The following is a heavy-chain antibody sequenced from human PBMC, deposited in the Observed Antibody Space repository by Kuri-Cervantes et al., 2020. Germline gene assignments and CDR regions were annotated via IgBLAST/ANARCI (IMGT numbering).Heavy chain of an antibody. Sequence: SETLSLTCTVSGGSISSSSYYWGWIRQPPGKGLEWIGSIYYSGSTYYNPSLKSRVTISVDTSKNQFSLKLSSVTAADTAVYYCARARPGVVVTATMGCFDYWGQGTLVTVSS. CDR1: GGSISSSSYY. D-gene: IGHD2-21*02. V-gene: IGHV4-39*01. CDR3: ARARPGVVVTATMGCFDY. J-gene: IGHJ4*02. CDR2: IYYSGST.